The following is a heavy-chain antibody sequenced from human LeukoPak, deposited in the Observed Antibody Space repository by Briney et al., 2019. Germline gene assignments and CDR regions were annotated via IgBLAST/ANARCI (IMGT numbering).Heavy chain of an antibody. Sequence: ASVKVSCKAFGYTFTGYYMHWVRQAPGQGLEWMGWINCVSGITKYSQNFQGRVIITRDTSATTAYIELSSLISEDTAVYYCAREPEYNWNGYADYWGQGTLVTVSS. CDR1: GYTFTGYY. V-gene: IGHV1-3*01. D-gene: IGHD1-20*01. CDR3: AREPEYNWNGYADY. CDR2: INCVSGIT. J-gene: IGHJ4*01.